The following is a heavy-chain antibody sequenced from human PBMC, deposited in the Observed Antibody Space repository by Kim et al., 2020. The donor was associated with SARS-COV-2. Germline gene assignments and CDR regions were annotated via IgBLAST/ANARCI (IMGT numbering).Heavy chain of an antibody. Sequence: GGSLRLSCAASGFTFSSYEMNWVRQAPGKGLEWVSYISSSGSTIYYADSVKGRFTISRDDARNSLYQQMNSLRAEDTAVYYCARAGHNDILNTYLDYWGQGTLVTVSP. CDR1: GFTFSSYE. V-gene: IGHV3-48*03. D-gene: IGHD3-9*01. CDR2: ISSSGSTI. J-gene: IGHJ4*02. CDR3: ARAGHNDILNTYLDY.